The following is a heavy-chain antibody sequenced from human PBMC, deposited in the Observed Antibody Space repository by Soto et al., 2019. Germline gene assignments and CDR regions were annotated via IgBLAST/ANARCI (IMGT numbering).Heavy chain of an antibody. CDR2: ISAYNGNT. CDR3: ARDKRVTICGDDNWFDP. J-gene: IGHJ5*02. CDR1: GYTFTSYG. D-gene: IGHD3-3*01. V-gene: IGHV1-18*01. Sequence: QVQLVQSGAEVKKPGASVKVSCKASGYTFTSYGISWVRQAPGQGLEWMGWISAYNGNTNYAQKLQGRVTMTTDTATSTAYMELRSLRSDDTAVYYCARDKRVTICGDDNWFDPWGQGTLVTVSS.